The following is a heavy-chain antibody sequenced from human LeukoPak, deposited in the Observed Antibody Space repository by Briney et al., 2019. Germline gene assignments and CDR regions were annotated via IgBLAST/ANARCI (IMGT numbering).Heavy chain of an antibody. CDR3: AKSPYYDILTGYSNFDY. D-gene: IGHD3-9*01. CDR2: ISWNSGSI. J-gene: IGHJ4*02. V-gene: IGHV3-9*01. CDR1: GFTFDDYA. Sequence: GGSLRLSCAASGFTFDDYAMHWVRHAPGKGLEWVSGISWNSGSIGYADSVKGRFTISRDNSKNTLYLQMNSLRAEDTAVYYCAKSPYYDILTGYSNFDYWGQGTLVTVSS.